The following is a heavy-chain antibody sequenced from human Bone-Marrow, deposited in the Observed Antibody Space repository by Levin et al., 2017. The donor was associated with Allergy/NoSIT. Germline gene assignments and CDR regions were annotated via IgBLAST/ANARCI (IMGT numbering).Heavy chain of an antibody. CDR3: ALAMYSGFWRGV. J-gene: IGHJ3*01. CDR2: SRDKGHSYTT. CDR1: GFSFSDQY. D-gene: IGHD3-3*01. V-gene: IGHV3-72*01. Sequence: PGGSLRLSCAASGFSFSDQYMDWVRQAPGQGLEWVGRSRDKGHSYTTEYAASVKDRFIISRDESKNSLYLQMNSLKTEDTAVYYCALAMYSGFWRGVWGQGTMVTVSS.